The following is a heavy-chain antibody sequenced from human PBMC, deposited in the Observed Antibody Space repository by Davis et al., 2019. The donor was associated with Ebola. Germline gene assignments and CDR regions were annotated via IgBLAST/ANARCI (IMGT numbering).Heavy chain of an antibody. D-gene: IGHD2-2*01. J-gene: IGHJ4*02. Sequence: AASVKVSCKASGYTFTSYGISWVRQAPGQGLEWMGWISAYNGNTNYAQKLQGRATITRDTSAYTAYMELSSLRSEDTAVYYCTRVSLYRFSRSPTYFDYWGQGTLVTVSS. CDR3: TRVSLYRFSRSPTYFDY. CDR1: GYTFTSYG. V-gene: IGHV1-18*01. CDR2: ISAYNGNT.